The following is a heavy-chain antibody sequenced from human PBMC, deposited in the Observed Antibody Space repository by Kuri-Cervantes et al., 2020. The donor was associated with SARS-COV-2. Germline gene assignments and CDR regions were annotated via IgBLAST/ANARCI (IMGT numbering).Heavy chain of an antibody. V-gene: IGHV1-69*13. J-gene: IGHJ4*02. CDR3: ARGYCSSTSCPTDY. CDR2: IIPIFATT. D-gene: IGHD2-2*01. Sequence: SVKVSCKASGGTFSSYAISWVRQAPGQGLEWMGGIIPIFATTNYAQKFQGRVTITADESTSTAYMDLSSLRAEDTAVYYCARGYCSSTSCPTDYWGQGTLVTVSS. CDR1: GGTFSSYA.